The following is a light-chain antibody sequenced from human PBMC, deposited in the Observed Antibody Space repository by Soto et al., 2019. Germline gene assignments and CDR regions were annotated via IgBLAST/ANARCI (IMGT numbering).Light chain of an antibody. V-gene: IGKV3-15*01. Sequence: EIVMTQSPATLSVSPGERATLSCRASQSVSSNLAWYQQKPGQAPRLLIYGAFTRATGIPARFGGSGSGTEFTLTISSLQSEDFAVYYCQQYNNWPPYTFGQGTKLEIK. CDR2: GAF. J-gene: IGKJ2*01. CDR3: QQYNNWPPYT. CDR1: QSVSSN.